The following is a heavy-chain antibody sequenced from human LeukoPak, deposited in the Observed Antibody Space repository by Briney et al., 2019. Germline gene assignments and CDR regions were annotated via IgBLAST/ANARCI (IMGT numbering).Heavy chain of an antibody. Sequence: GGSLRLSCAASGSTFSNYWMNWVCQAPGKGLEWVANIKEDGSEKYYVDSVKGRFTISRDNAKNSLYLQMNSLRAEDTAVYYCARASIAAAGTIDYWGQGTLVTVSS. CDR1: GSTFSNYW. CDR3: ARASIAAAGTIDY. J-gene: IGHJ4*02. CDR2: IKEDGSEK. V-gene: IGHV3-7*04. D-gene: IGHD6-13*01.